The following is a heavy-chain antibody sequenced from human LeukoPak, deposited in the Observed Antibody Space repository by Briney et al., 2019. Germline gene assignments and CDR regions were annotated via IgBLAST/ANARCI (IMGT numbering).Heavy chain of an antibody. CDR2: INHSGST. D-gene: IGHD1-1*01. CDR1: GGSFSGYY. CDR3: ARDPGASGFQH. J-gene: IGHJ1*01. V-gene: IGHV4-34*01. Sequence: PSETLSLTSAVYGGSFSGYYWSWIRQPPGKGLEWIGEINHSGSTNYNPSLKSRVTISVDTSKNQFSLKLSSVTAADTAVYYCARDPGASGFQHWGQGTLVTVSS.